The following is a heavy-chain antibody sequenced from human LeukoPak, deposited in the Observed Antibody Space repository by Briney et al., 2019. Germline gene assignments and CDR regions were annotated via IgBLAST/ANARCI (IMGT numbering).Heavy chain of an antibody. CDR2: IYHSGYT. CDR1: GYSFSSGYY. Sequence: SETLSLTCNVSGYSFSSGYYWAWIRQAPGKGLEWIGSIYHSGYTHYNPSLKGRVTISVDTSKNDFSLKLSSVAAADTAIYYCARDMNPTHYFDYWGQGTLVTVSS. V-gene: IGHV4-38-2*02. CDR3: ARDMNPTHYFDY. J-gene: IGHJ4*02. D-gene: IGHD3-16*01.